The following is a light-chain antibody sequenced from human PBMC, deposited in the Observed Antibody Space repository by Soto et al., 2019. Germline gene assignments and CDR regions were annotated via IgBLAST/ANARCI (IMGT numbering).Light chain of an antibody. CDR1: QSVRSSY. Sequence: EIVLTQSPGTLSVSPGERATLSCRASQSVRSSYLAWYQQKPGQAPRLLIYGASSRATGIPDRFSGSGSGTDFTLTISRLEPADFAVYYCQQYGNAPNTFGQGTMLEIK. CDR2: GAS. J-gene: IGKJ2*01. CDR3: QQYGNAPNT. V-gene: IGKV3-20*01.